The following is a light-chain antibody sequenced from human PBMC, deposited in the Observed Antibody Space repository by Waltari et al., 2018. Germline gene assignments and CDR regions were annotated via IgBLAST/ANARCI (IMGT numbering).Light chain of an antibody. J-gene: IGKJ4*01. Sequence: DIQMTQSPSSLSASVGDRVTITCRASQSISIYLNWYQQKPGKAPNLLIYAASNLQSGVPSRFSGSGSGTDFTLTISSLQPEDFATYYCQQTYITPPTFGGGTKVKIK. CDR2: AAS. CDR3: QQTYITPPT. CDR1: QSISIY. V-gene: IGKV1-39*01.